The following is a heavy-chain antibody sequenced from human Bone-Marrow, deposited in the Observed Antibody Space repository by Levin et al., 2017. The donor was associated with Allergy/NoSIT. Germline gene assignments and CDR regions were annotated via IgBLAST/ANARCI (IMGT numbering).Heavy chain of an antibody. Sequence: GESLKISCAASGFIFNNFAMGWVRQAPGKGLEWVSLISGSVVTTFYADSVKGRFTISRDNSHNTVYLQMNGLRAEDTATYYCTKDISYCNGGTCYSGAFDVWGQGTMVTVSS. CDR2: ISGSVVTT. CDR3: TKDISYCNGGTCYSGAFDV. D-gene: IGHD2-15*01. CDR1: GFIFNNFA. V-gene: IGHV3-23*01. J-gene: IGHJ3*01.